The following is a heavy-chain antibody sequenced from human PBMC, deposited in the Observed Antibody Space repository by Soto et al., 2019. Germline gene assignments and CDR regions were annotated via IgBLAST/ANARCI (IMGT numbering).Heavy chain of an antibody. CDR3: ARGVYYDSSGYYFDY. D-gene: IGHD3-22*01. Sequence: GESLKISCAASGFTFSSYWMHWVRQAPGKGLVWVSRINSDGSSTSYADSVKGRFTISRDNAKNTLYLQMNSLRAEDTAVYYCARGVYYDSSGYYFDYWGQGTLVTVSS. CDR2: INSDGSST. J-gene: IGHJ4*02. V-gene: IGHV3-74*01. CDR1: GFTFSSYW.